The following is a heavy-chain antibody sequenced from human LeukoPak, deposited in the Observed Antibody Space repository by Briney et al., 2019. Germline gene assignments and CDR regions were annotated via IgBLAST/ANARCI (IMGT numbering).Heavy chain of an antibody. CDR3: ARHKYYYDSSGYPLPTTFDP. D-gene: IGHD3-22*01. V-gene: IGHV1-69*13. CDR2: IIPIFGTA. Sequence: GASVKVSCKASGGTFSSYAISWVRQAPGQGLEWMGGIIPIFGTANYAQKFQGRVTITADESTSTAYMELRSLRSDDTAVYYCARHKYYYDSSGYPLPTTFDPWGQGTLVTVSS. CDR1: GGTFSSYA. J-gene: IGHJ5*02.